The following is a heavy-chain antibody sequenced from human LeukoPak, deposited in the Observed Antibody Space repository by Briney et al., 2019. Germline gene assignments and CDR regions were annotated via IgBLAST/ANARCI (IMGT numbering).Heavy chain of an antibody. CDR2: ISSNGGST. J-gene: IGHJ6*03. D-gene: IGHD2-15*01. V-gene: IGHV3-64*01. Sequence: GGSLRLSCAASGFTFSSYAMHWVRQAPGKGLEYVSAISSNGGSTYYANSVKGRFTISRDNSKNTLYLQMGSLRAEDMAVYYCARDVGYCSGGSCYYYYYMDVWGKGTTVTVSS. CDR1: GFTFSSYA. CDR3: ARDVGYCSGGSCYYYYYMDV.